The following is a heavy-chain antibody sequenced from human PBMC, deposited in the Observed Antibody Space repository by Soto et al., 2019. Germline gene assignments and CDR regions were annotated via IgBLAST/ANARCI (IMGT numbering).Heavy chain of an antibody. Sequence: GGSLRLSCAASGFTFSSYTLNWVRQAPGKGLEWVAHTGRDFIPIYADSVKGRFTISRNDAKNSLYLQMNSLRAEDTAMYYCATDKDFAFNMWGQGTMVTVSS. CDR2: TGRDFIPI. J-gene: IGHJ3*02. V-gene: IGHV3-48*01. CDR1: GFTFSSYT. CDR3: ATDKDFAFNM.